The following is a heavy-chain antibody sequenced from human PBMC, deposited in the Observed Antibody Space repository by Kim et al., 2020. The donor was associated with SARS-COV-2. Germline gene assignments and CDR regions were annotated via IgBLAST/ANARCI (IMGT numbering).Heavy chain of an antibody. CDR3: ARGDPGMVVAATAIDP. J-gene: IGHJ5*02. CDR1: GGSISSYY. V-gene: IGHV4-59*13. D-gene: IGHD2-15*01. CDR2: IYYSGST. Sequence: SETLSLTCTVSGGSISSYYWSWIRQPPGKGLEWIGYIYYSGSTNYNPSLKSRVTISVDTSKNQFSLKLSSVTAADTAVYYCARGDPGMVVAATAIDPWGQGTLVTVSS.